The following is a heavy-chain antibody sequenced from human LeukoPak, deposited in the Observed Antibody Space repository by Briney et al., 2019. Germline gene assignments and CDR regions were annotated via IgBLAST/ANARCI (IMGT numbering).Heavy chain of an antibody. D-gene: IGHD3-3*01. V-gene: IGHV3-53*01. CDR2: IYSGGST. CDR1: GFTVSSNY. CDR3: ARFWSGYSFDY. Sequence: GGSLRLSCAASGFTVSSNYMSWVRQAPGRGLEWVSVIYSGGSTYYADSVKGRFTISRDNSKNTLYLQMNSLRAEDTAVYYCARFWSGYSFDYWGQGTLVTASS. J-gene: IGHJ4*02.